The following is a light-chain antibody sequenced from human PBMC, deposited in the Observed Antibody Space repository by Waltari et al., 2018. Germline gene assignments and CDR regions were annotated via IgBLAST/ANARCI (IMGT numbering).Light chain of an antibody. J-gene: IGKJ2*03. CDR2: YAN. Sequence: IQMSQSPSSLSASVVDRVTITCRASQGISSYLNWYQQKPGKAPKLLIYYANSLASGVPSRFSGSGSGTEFTLTISSLQPEDFATYYCQQGNSYPYSFGQGTKVEIK. V-gene: IGKV1-13*02. CDR3: QQGNSYPYS. CDR1: QGISSY.